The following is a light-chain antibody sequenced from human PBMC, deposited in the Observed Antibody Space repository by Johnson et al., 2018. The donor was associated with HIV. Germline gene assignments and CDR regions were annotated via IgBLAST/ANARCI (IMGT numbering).Light chain of an antibody. CDR2: DNN. CDR1: SSNIGNNY. Sequence: QSVLTQPPSVSAAPGQKVTISCSGSSSNIGNNYVSWYQQLPGTAPKLLIYDNNKRPSGIPDRFSGSKSGTSATLVITGLQTGDEADYYCGTWDSSLSAGVFGTGTKVTGL. V-gene: IGLV1-51*01. CDR3: GTWDSSLSAGV. J-gene: IGLJ1*01.